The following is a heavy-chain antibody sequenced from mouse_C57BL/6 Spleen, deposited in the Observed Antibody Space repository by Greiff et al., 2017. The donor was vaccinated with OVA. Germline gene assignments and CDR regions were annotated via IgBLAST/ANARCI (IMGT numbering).Heavy chain of an antibody. CDR3: ARDGGGNYRGYFDV. V-gene: IGHV3-1*01. CDR1: GYSITSGYD. Sequence: ESGPGMVKPSQSLSLTCTVTGYSITSGYDWHWIRHFPGNKLEWMGYISYSGSTNYNPSLKSRISITHDTSKNHFFLKLNSVTTEDTATYYCARDGGGNYRGYFDVWGTGTTVTVSS. J-gene: IGHJ1*03. CDR2: ISYSGST. D-gene: IGHD2-1*01.